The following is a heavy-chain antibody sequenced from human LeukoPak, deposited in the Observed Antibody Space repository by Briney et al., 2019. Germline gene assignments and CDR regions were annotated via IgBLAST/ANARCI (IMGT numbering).Heavy chain of an antibody. CDR2: ISYDGSNK. CDR3: AKDSDRGGWYPDR. V-gene: IGHV3-30*18. CDR1: GLAFSEYG. Sequence: GGSLRLSCTASGLAFSEYGMHWVRQAPGKGLEWVAVISYDGSNKYHSDSVKGRFTISRDNSKDTLYLQMNSLRPQDTAVYYCAKDSDRGGWYPDRWGEGTL. J-gene: IGHJ5*02. D-gene: IGHD6-19*01.